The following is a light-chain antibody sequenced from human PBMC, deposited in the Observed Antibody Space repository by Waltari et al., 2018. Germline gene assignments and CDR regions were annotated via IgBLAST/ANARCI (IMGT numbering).Light chain of an antibody. J-gene: IGKJ1*01. CDR2: AAS. Sequence: DIPMTQSPSSLSASVGDRFTITCRASQNIDNSLNWYQQKPGKAPNLLIYAASSLQTGVPSRFSGSGSGTDFTLTITSLQPEDFATYYCQQSYSILRTFGQGTKLGI. CDR1: QNIDNS. V-gene: IGKV1-39*01. CDR3: QQSYSILRT.